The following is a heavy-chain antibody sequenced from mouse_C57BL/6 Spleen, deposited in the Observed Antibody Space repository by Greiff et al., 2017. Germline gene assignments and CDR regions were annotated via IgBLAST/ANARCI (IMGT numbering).Heavy chain of an antibody. J-gene: IGHJ4*01. Sequence: QVQLQQPGAELVKPGASVKLSCKASGYTFTSYWMHWVKQRPGQGLEWIGMIHPTSGSTNYNEKFKSKATLTVDKSSSTAYMQLSSLTSEDSAVYNGARGTTVRDYAMDYWGQGTSVTVSS. CDR1: GYTFTSYW. D-gene: IGHD1-1*01. V-gene: IGHV1-64*01. CDR2: IHPTSGST. CDR3: ARGTTVRDYAMDY.